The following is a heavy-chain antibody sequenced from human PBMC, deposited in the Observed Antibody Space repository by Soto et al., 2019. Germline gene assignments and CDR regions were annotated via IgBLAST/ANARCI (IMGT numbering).Heavy chain of an antibody. CDR2: IIPILGIA. D-gene: IGHD2-15*01. CDR3: ASGLVVVAATSLADDY. V-gene: IGHV1-69*02. CDR1: GGTFSSYT. Sequence: SVKVSCKASGGTFSSYTISWVRQAPGQGLEWMGRIIPILGIANYAQKFQGRVTITADKSTSTAYMELSSLRSEDTAVYYCASGLVVVAATSLADDYWGQGTLVTVSS. J-gene: IGHJ4*02.